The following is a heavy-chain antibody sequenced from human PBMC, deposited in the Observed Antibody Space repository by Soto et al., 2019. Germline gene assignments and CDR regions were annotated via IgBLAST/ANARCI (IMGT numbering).Heavy chain of an antibody. CDR1: GGSFSGDY. D-gene: IGHD3-9*01. Sequence: PSETLSLTCAVYGGSFSGDYWNWIRQSPGKGLDWIGEINHSGITNYNPSLKSRATIFVDTSKKQFTLQLTSVIAADTAVYYCARGASTERYFSPSGGAWFDPWGQGTLVTVSS. V-gene: IGHV4-34*01. CDR3: ARGASTERYFSPSGGAWFDP. J-gene: IGHJ5*02. CDR2: INHSGIT.